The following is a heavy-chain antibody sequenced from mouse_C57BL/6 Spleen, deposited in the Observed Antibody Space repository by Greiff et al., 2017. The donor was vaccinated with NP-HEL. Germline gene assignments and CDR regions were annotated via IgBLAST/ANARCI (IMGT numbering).Heavy chain of an antibody. CDR2: INPSNGGT. V-gene: IGHV1-53*01. Sequence: QVQLQQPGTELVKPGASVKLSCKASGYTFTSYWMHWVKQRPGQGLEWIGNINPSNGGTNYNEKFKSTATLTVDKSSSTAYMQLSSLTSEDSAVYYCARGGITTVVATNWGQGTTLTVSS. D-gene: IGHD1-1*01. CDR1: GYTFTSYW. CDR3: ARGGITTVVATN. J-gene: IGHJ2*01.